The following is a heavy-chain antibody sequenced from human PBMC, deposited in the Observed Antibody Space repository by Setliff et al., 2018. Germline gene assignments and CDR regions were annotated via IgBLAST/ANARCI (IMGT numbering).Heavy chain of an antibody. CDR2: VTIYNGNT. CDR3: ARVESMVRGKNILRHFDY. V-gene: IGHV1-18*01. D-gene: IGHD3-10*01. CDR1: GYTFNNYG. J-gene: IGHJ4*02. Sequence: ASVKVSCKASGYTFNNYGVAWVRQAPGQGLDWMGWVTIYNGNTKYAQNLQGRLTLTTDRSTSTVYMELGSLTTDDTAIYYCARVESMVRGKNILRHFDYWGQGTQVTAPQ.